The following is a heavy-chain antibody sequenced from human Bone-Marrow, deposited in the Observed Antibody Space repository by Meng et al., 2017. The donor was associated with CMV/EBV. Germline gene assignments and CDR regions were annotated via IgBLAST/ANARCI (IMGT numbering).Heavy chain of an antibody. D-gene: IGHD3-3*01. CDR3: ARVPPYYDFWSGFHYYYYYGMDV. CDR2: INHSGST. J-gene: IGHJ6*02. CDR1: GGSFSGYY. Sequence: SETLSLTCAVYGGSFSGYYWSWIRQPPGKGLEWIGEINHSGSTNYNPSLKSRVTISVDTSKNQFSLKLSSVTAADTAVYYCARVPPYYDFWSGFHYYYYYGMDVWGQATTVTVSS. V-gene: IGHV4-34*01.